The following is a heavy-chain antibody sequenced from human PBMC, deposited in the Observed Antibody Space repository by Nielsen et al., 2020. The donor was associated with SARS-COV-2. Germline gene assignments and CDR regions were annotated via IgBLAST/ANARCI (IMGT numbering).Heavy chain of an antibody. D-gene: IGHD2-2*01. Sequence: ASVKVSCKASGYTFTSYGISWVRQAPVQGLEWMGWISAYNGNTNYAQKLQGRVTMNTDTSTSTAYMELRSLRSDDTAVYYCARLRIVVVPAAPAGMDVWGQGTTVTVSS. J-gene: IGHJ6*02. CDR1: GYTFTSYG. V-gene: IGHV1-18*01. CDR2: ISAYNGNT. CDR3: ARLRIVVVPAAPAGMDV.